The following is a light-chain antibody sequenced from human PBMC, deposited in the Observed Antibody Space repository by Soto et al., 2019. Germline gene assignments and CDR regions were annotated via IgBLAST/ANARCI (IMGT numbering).Light chain of an antibody. CDR2: RAS. Sequence: DIQMTQSPSTLSASVGDRVTITCRASQSIDTALAWYQQKPGKAPNLLIYRASNLESGVPSRFSGSGSGTEFTLAISSLQPEDFAVYYCQQYGNLPLTFGGGTKLEIK. CDR3: QQYGNLPLT. J-gene: IGKJ4*01. V-gene: IGKV1-5*03. CDR1: QSIDTA.